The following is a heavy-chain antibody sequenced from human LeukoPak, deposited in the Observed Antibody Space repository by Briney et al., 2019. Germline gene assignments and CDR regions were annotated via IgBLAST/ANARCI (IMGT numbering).Heavy chain of an antibody. CDR2: INPKSGGT. J-gene: IGHJ3*02. Sequence: ASVTVSCTASGYTFTGYYIHWVRQAPGQGLEWVGWINPKSGGTNYAQKFQGRVTMTRDTSISTAYMELSRLRYDDTAVYYCARGGDYYDSSGYYDDAFDIWGQGTTVTVSS. D-gene: IGHD3-22*01. CDR1: GYTFTGYY. CDR3: ARGGDYYDSSGYYDDAFDI. V-gene: IGHV1-2*02.